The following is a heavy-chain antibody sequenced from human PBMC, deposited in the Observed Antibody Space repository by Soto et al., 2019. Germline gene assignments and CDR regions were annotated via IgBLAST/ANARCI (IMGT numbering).Heavy chain of an antibody. CDR1: GGSISSGYDY. J-gene: IGHJ4*02. CDR3: ASVPDY. Sequence: PSETLSLTCTVSGGSISSGYDYWSWIRQPPGKGLEWIGYIYYSGSTYYNPSLKSRVTISIDRSKNQLSLKLSSVTAADTAVYYCASVPDYWGQGILLTVPS. CDR2: IYYSGST. V-gene: IGHV4-30-4*01. D-gene: IGHD2-2*01.